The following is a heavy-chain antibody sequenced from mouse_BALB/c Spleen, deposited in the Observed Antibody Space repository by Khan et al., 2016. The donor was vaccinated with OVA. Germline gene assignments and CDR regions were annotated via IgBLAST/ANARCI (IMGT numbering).Heavy chain of an antibody. CDR1: GFTFSTYG. CDR3: TRLAYSYDSEGFAY. CDR2: VSTGGSYT. D-gene: IGHD1-1*01. Sequence: EVQLVESGGDLVKPGGSLKLSCAASGFTFSTYGMSWVRQTPDKRLEWVATVSTGGSYTYYPDSVKGRFTISRDNAKNTLYLQMSGLKSEDTAMFYCTRLAYSYDSEGFAYWGQGTLVTVSA. J-gene: IGHJ3*01. V-gene: IGHV5-6*01.